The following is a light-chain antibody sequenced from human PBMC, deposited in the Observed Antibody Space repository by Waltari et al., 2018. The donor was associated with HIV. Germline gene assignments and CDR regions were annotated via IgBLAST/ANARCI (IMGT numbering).Light chain of an antibody. CDR2: WAS. CDR3: QQYFSTPWT. V-gene: IGKV4-1*01. CDR1: QTVLYTSNTKNY. Sequence: DIVMTQSPDSLAASLGERATINCKSNQTVLYTSNTKNYLAWYQQKPGQPPKLLIYWASTRESGVPDRFSGSASGTDFTLTIRSLQAEDVAVYYCQQYFSTPWTFGQGTKVEIK. J-gene: IGKJ1*01.